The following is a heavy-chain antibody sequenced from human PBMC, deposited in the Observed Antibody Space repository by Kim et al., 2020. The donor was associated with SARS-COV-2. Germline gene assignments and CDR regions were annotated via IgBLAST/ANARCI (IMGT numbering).Heavy chain of an antibody. CDR2: IKQDGSEK. V-gene: IGHV3-7*01. J-gene: IGHJ3*02. Sequence: GGSLRLSCAASGLTFSRYWMSWVRQAPGKGLEWVANIKQDGSEKYYVDSVKGRFTISRDNAKNSLYLQMNSLRAEDTAVYYCTRDSGAYVDAFDMWGQGTMVTVSS. D-gene: IGHD5-12*01. CDR1: GLTFSRYW. CDR3: TRDSGAYVDAFDM.